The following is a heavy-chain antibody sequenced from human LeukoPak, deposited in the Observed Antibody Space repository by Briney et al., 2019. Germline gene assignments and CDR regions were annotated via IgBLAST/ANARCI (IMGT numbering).Heavy chain of an antibody. CDR1: GGSISSYY. D-gene: IGHD3-3*01. V-gene: IGHV4-59*12. CDR3: ARDRGELRFLRADYYYYYMDV. CDR2: IYYSGST. Sequence: SETLSLTCTVSGGSISSYYWSWIRQPPGKGLEWIGYIYYSGSTNYNPSLKSRVTMSVDTSKNQFSLKLSSVTAADTAVYYCARDRGELRFLRADYYYYYMDVWGKGTTVTVSS. J-gene: IGHJ6*03.